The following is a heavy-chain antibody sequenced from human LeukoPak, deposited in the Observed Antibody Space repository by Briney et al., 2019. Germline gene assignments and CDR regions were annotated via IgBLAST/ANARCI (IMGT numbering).Heavy chain of an antibody. J-gene: IGHJ5*02. Sequence: GASVKVSCKASGYTFTSYDINWVRQATGQGLEWMGWMNPNSGNTGYAQKFQGRVTMTRNTSISTAYMELSSLRSEDTAVYYCARVTFTYGSGTFWFDPWGQGTLVTVSS. CDR2: MNPNSGNT. V-gene: IGHV1-8*01. CDR3: ARVTFTYGSGTFWFDP. D-gene: IGHD3-10*01. CDR1: GYTFTSYD.